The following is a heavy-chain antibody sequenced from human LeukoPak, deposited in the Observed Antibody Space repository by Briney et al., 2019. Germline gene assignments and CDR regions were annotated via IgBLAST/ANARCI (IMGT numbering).Heavy chain of an antibody. CDR1: GFTFSSYA. Sequence: PGSSLRLSCAASGFTFSSYAMHWVRQAPGKGLEWVAVISYDGSNKYYADSVKGRFTISRDNSKNTLYLQMNSLRAEDTAVYYCARDNYGMDVWGQGTTVTVSS. V-gene: IGHV3-30-3*01. CDR3: ARDNYGMDV. CDR2: ISYDGSNK. J-gene: IGHJ6*02.